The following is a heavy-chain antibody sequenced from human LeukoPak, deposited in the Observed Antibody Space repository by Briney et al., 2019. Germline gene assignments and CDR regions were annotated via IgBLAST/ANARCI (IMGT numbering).Heavy chain of an antibody. CDR2: ISGSGGST. Sequence: GGSLRLSCAASGFTFSSYAMSWVRQAPGKGLEWVSAISGSGGSTYYADSVKGRLTISRDNSKNTLYLQMNSLRADDTAVYYCAKDRGYGDYEAFDIWGQGTMVTVPS. D-gene: IGHD4-17*01. V-gene: IGHV3-23*01. CDR3: AKDRGYGDYEAFDI. CDR1: GFTFSSYA. J-gene: IGHJ3*02.